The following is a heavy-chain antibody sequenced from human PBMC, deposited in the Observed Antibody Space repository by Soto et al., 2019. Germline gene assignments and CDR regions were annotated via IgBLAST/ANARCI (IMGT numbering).Heavy chain of an antibody. Sequence: GGSLRLSCAASGFTFSSYGMHWVRQAPGKGLEWVAVIWYDGSNKYYADSVKGRFTISRDNSKNTLYLQMNSLRAEDTAVYYCAREYCSSTSCYALNYGMDVWGQGTTVTVSS. J-gene: IGHJ6*02. V-gene: IGHV3-33*01. CDR1: GFTFSSYG. CDR2: IWYDGSNK. CDR3: AREYCSSTSCYALNYGMDV. D-gene: IGHD2-2*01.